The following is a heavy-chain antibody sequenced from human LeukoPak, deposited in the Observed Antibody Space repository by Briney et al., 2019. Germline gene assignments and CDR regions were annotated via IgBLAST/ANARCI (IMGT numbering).Heavy chain of an antibody. CDR1: GYTFTSYD. D-gene: IGHD6-13*01. V-gene: IGHV1-8*02. Sequence: ASVKVSCKASGYTFTSYDINWVRQATGQGLEWMGWMNPNSGNTGYAQKLQGRVTMTTDTSTSTAYMELRSLRSDDTAVYYCARDRTSSSSWYSNYYYMDVWGKGTTVTVSS. CDR3: ARDRTSSSSWYSNYYYMDV. J-gene: IGHJ6*03. CDR2: MNPNSGNT.